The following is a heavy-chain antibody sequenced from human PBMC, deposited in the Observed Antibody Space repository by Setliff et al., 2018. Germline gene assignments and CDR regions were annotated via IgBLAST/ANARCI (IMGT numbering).Heavy chain of an antibody. J-gene: IGHJ4*02. CDR3: ARTPDGFLGDGYNLNPLGYFDS. D-gene: IGHD3-3*01. V-gene: IGHV4-34*01. CDR1: GGSFSGYY. CDR2: INHSGST. Sequence: PSETLSLTCAVYGGSFSGYYWSWIRQPPGKGLEWIGEINHSGSTNYNPSLKSRVTISVDTSKNQLSLKLSSVTAADTAVYYCARTPDGFLGDGYNLNPLGYFDSWGQGTLVTVSS.